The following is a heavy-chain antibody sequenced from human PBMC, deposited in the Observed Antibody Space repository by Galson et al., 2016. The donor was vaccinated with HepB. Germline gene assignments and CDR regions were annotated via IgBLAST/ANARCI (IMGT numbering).Heavy chain of an antibody. Sequence: SLRLSCAASGFTVSSNYVSWVRQAPGKGPEWVSVTYSGGTSYADSLKGRFTISTDNSKNTLYLKMNSLRAQDTAVYYCARDQNVWGQGTPVTVSS. CDR3: ARDQNV. V-gene: IGHV3-66*01. J-gene: IGHJ6*02. CDR1: GFTVSSNY. CDR2: TYSGGT.